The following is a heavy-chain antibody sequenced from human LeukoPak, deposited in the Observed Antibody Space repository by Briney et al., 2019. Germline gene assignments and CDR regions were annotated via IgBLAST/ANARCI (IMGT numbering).Heavy chain of an antibody. Sequence: PGGSLRLSCAASGFTFSSYEMTWVRQAPGKGLEWVSYISSSGNSIYYADSVKGRFTISRDNAKYSLYLQMNSLRAEDTAVYYCARGLKYGPFFFDCWGQGTLVTVSS. V-gene: IGHV3-48*03. J-gene: IGHJ4*02. D-gene: IGHD3-10*01. CDR3: ARGLKYGPFFFDC. CDR2: ISSSGNSI. CDR1: GFTFSSYE.